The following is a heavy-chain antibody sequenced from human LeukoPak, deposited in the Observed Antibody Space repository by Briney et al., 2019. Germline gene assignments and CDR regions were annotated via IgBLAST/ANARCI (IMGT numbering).Heavy chain of an antibody. V-gene: IGHV3-43D*04. CDR3: AKDRSGNSYGHFDY. CDR1: GFTFDDYA. Sequence: GGSLRLSCAVSGFTFDDYAMHWVRQAPGKGLEWVSLISWGGGSTYYADSVKGRFTISRDNSKNSLYLHMNSLRAEYTALYYCAKDRSGNSYGHFDYWGQGTLVTVSP. CDR2: ISWGGGST. J-gene: IGHJ4*02. D-gene: IGHD3-10*01.